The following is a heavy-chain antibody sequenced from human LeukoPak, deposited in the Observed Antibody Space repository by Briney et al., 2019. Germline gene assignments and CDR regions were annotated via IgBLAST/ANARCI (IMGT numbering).Heavy chain of an antibody. D-gene: IGHD3-9*01. V-gene: IGHV3-30*18. CDR3: AKERAELRYFDWLPYGAFDI. Sequence: GGSLRLSCAASGFTSSSYGMHWVRQAPGKGLEWVAVISYDGSNKYYADSVKGRFTISRDNSKNTLYLQMNSLRAEDTAVYYCAKERAELRYFDWLPYGAFDIWGQGTMVTVSS. J-gene: IGHJ3*02. CDR2: ISYDGSNK. CDR1: GFTSSSYG.